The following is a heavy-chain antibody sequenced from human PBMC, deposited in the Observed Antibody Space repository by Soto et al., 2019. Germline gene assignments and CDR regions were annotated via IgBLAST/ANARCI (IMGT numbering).Heavy chain of an antibody. Sequence: SETLSLTCTVSGGSISSYYWSWIRQPAGKGLEWIGRIYTSGSTNYNPSLKSRVTMSVDTSKNQFSLKLSSVTAADTAVYYCARGGSSSSYRGYYYGMDVWGQGTRVTVSS. D-gene: IGHD6-13*01. CDR2: IYTSGST. V-gene: IGHV4-4*07. J-gene: IGHJ6*02. CDR3: ARGGSSSSYRGYYYGMDV. CDR1: GGSISSYY.